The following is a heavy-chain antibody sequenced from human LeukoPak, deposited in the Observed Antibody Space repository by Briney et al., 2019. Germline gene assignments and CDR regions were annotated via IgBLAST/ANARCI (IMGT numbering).Heavy chain of an antibody. CDR3: ARDSHDFWSGYYGFDY. CDR1: GYTFTSYG. D-gene: IGHD3-3*01. Sequence: ASVKVSCKASGYTFTSYGISWVRQAPGQGLEWMGWISAYNGNTNYAQKLQGRVTMTTDTSTSTAYMELRSLRSDDTAVYYCARDSHDFWSGYYGFDYWGQGTLVTVSS. V-gene: IGHV1-18*01. CDR2: ISAYNGNT. J-gene: IGHJ4*02.